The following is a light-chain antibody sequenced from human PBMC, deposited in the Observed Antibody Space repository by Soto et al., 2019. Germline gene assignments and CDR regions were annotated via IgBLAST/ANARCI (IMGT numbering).Light chain of an antibody. CDR1: SRDVGSYNL. CDR2: EGS. Sequence: QSALTQPASVSGSPGQSITISCTGTSRDVGSYNLVSWYQEHPGKAPKLMIYEGSKRPSGVSNRFTGSKSGNTASLTISGLQAEDGADYYCCSYAGSSTSVVFGGGTKLTVL. CDR3: CSYAGSSTSVV. J-gene: IGLJ2*01. V-gene: IGLV2-23*01.